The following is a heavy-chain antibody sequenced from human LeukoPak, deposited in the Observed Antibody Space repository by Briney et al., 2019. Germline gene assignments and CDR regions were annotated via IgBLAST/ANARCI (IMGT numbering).Heavy chain of an antibody. D-gene: IGHD2-8*01. CDR1: GYSISSGYY. V-gene: IGHV4-38-2*02. CDR2: IYHSGSA. J-gene: IGHJ3*02. Sequence: SETLSLTCTVSGYSISSGYYWGWIRQPPGKGLEWIGYIYHSGSAYYNPSLKSRVTISVDTSKNQFSLKLTSVTAADTAVYYCARANQAAFDIWGQGTMVTVSS. CDR3: ARANQAAFDI.